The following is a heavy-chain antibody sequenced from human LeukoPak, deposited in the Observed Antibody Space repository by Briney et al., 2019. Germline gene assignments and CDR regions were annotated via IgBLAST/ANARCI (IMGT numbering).Heavy chain of an antibody. Sequence: PGGSLRLSCVASGFSFSSSWMHWVRQAPGKGLVWVSRMNSDGSITTYADSVKGRFTISRDNAKNTLYLQMNSLRAEDTAVYYCTRGQMPEGLFYWGQGSLVTVSS. CDR3: TRGQMPEGLFY. J-gene: IGHJ4*02. CDR1: GFSFSSSW. CDR2: MNSDGSIT. D-gene: IGHD2-2*01. V-gene: IGHV3-74*01.